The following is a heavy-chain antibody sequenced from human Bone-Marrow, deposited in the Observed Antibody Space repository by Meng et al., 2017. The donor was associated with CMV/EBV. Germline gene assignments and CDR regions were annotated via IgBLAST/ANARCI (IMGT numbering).Heavy chain of an antibody. V-gene: IGHV3-23*03. Sequence: GGSLRLSCASSGFTFSSYGMHWVRQAPGKGLVWVSVMYGRSTITYYADSVKGRFTISRDNSKNTLYLQMNNLRAEDTAVYYCAKDEGGSYNHFFDYWGQGTLVTVSS. J-gene: IGHJ4*02. D-gene: IGHD1-26*01. CDR2: MYGRSTIT. CDR3: AKDEGGSYNHFFDY. CDR1: GFTFSSYG.